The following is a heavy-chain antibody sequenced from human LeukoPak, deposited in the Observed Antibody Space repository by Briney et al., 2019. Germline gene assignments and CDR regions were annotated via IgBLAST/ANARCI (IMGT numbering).Heavy chain of an antibody. CDR1: GDSVSTNSAS. CDR2: TYYRSKWYN. J-gene: IGHJ3*01. Sequence: PSQTLSLTCAISGDSVSTNSASWNWIRQSPSRGLEWLGRTYYRSKWYNEYPVSVKSRIVINPDTSKNQFSLQLNSVTPEDTAVYYCARGNRGAFDVWGQGTMVTVSA. D-gene: IGHD3-10*01. V-gene: IGHV6-1*01. CDR3: ARGNRGAFDV.